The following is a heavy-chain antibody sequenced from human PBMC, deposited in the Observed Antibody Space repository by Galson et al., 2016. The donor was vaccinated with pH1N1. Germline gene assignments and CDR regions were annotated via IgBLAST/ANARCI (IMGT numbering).Heavy chain of an antibody. CDR1: GFTFINYA. D-gene: IGHD1-26*01. CDR3: AKDLGRYSEIDY. CDR2: ISGTGDPT. V-gene: IGHV3-23*01. J-gene: IGHJ4*02. Sequence: SLRLSCAASGFTFINYAMSWVRQAPGKGLEWVSTISGTGDPTYYADSVKGRFTISRDNSNNTVYLRMNSLRVEDTDVYYCAKDLGRYSEIDYWGQGTLVNVSS.